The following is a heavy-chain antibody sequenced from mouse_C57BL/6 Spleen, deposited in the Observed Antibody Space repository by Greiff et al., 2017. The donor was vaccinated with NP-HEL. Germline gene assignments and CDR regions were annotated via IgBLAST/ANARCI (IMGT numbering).Heavy chain of an antibody. J-gene: IGHJ4*01. CDR3: ARSDGNDAYFYYYAMDY. CDR1: GYTFTSYW. Sequence: VQLQQSGAELVKPGASVKMSCKASGYTFTSYWITWVKQRPGQGLEWIGDIYPGSGSTNYNEKFKSKATLTVDTSSSTAYMQLSSLTSEDSAVYYCARSDGNDAYFYYYAMDYWGQGTSVTVSS. CDR2: IYPGSGST. D-gene: IGHD2-10*01. V-gene: IGHV1-55*01.